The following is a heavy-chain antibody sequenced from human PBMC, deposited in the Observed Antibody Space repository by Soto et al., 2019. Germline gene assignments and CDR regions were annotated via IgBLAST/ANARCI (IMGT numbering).Heavy chain of an antibody. CDR1: GDSFTSFW. Sequence: LGESLTISCKGAGDSFTSFWISWVRQLPGKGLEWMGRIDPSDSYTNYSPSLQGHVTISADKSISTAYLQWNSLKASDTAMYFCATTVTTGAYGMDVWGQGTTVTVSS. V-gene: IGHV5-10-1*01. CDR3: ATTVTTGAYGMDV. J-gene: IGHJ6*02. D-gene: IGHD4-17*01. CDR2: IDPSDSYT.